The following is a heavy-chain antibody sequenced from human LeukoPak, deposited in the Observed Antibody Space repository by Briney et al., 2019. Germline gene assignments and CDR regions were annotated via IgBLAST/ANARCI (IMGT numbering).Heavy chain of an antibody. D-gene: IGHD3/OR15-3a*01. CDR2: ISSSSYI. Sequence: SGGSLRLSCAASGFTFSSYSMNWVRQAPGKGLEWVPSISSSSYIYYADSVKGRFTVSRDNAKNSLYLQMNSLGAEDTAVYYCARDGPQGYYFDYWGQGTLVTVSS. CDR1: GFTFSSYS. V-gene: IGHV3-21*01. J-gene: IGHJ4*02. CDR3: ARDGPQGYYFDY.